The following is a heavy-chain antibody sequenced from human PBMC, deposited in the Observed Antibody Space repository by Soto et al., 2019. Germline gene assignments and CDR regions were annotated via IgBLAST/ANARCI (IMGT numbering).Heavy chain of an antibody. CDR3: ARGIVAPLRYYYYGMDV. V-gene: IGHV1-69*13. Sequence: SVKVSCKASGGTFSSYAISWVRQAPGQGLEWMGGIIPIFGTANYAQKFQGRVTITADESTSTAYMELSSLRSEDTAVYYCARGIVAPLRYYYYGMDVWGQGTTVTVSS. J-gene: IGHJ6*02. D-gene: IGHD5-12*01. CDR2: IIPIFGTA. CDR1: GGTFSSYA.